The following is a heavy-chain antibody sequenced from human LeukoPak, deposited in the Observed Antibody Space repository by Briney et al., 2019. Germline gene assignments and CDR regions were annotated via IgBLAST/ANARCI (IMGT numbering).Heavy chain of an antibody. D-gene: IGHD6-6*01. J-gene: IGHJ6*03. V-gene: IGHV1-69*01. CDR3: ARDGGAARPTYYYYYYMDV. CDR1: GGTFSSYA. Sequence: SVKVSCKASGGTFSSYAISWVRQAPGQGLEWMGGIIPIFGTANYAQKFQGRVTITADESTSAAYMELSSLRSEDTAVYYCARDGGAARPTYYYYYYMDVWGKGTTVTVSS. CDR2: IIPIFGTA.